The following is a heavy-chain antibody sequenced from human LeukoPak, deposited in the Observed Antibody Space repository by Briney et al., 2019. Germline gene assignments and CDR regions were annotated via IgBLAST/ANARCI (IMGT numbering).Heavy chain of an antibody. CDR2: ISGSGGST. CDR1: GFTFSSYG. V-gene: IGHV3-23*01. D-gene: IGHD2-15*01. CDR3: AKGDCSGGSCYSPPHY. Sequence: GGSLRLSCAASGFTFSSYGMHWVRQAPGKGLEWVSGISGSGGSTYYADSVKGRFTISRDNSKNTLYLQMNSLRAEDTAVYYCAKGDCSGGSCYSPPHYWGQGTLVTVSS. J-gene: IGHJ4*02.